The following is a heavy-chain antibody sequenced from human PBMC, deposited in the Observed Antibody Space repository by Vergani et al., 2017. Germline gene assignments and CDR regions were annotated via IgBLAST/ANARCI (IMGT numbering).Heavy chain of an antibody. Sequence: EVQLVESGGGLVQPGGSLRLSCAASGFTFSSYWMSWVRQAPGKGLEWVANIQQDGIEKYYVDSVKGRFTISRDNAKHALYLQRNSLRAEATAVYYWARDLGGNSWYPGCYYGMDVWGQGTTVTVSS. CDR1: GFTFSSYW. D-gene: IGHD6-13*01. J-gene: IGHJ6*02. CDR2: IQQDGIEK. CDR3: ARDLGGNSWYPGCYYGMDV. V-gene: IGHV3-7*03.